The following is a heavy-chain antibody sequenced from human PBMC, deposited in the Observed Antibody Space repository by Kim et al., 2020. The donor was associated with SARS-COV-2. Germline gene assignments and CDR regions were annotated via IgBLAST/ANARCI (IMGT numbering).Heavy chain of an antibody. CDR2: ISYDGSNK. V-gene: IGHV3-30*04. CDR1: GFTFSSYA. CDR3: ARDPLVGVVRVENAFDI. Sequence: GGSLRLSCAASGFTFSSYAMHWVRQAPGKGLEWVAVISYDGSNKYYADSVKGRFTISRDNSKNTLYLQMNSLRAEDTAVYYCARDPLVGVVRVENAFDIWGQGTMVTVSS. D-gene: IGHD3-3*01. J-gene: IGHJ3*02.